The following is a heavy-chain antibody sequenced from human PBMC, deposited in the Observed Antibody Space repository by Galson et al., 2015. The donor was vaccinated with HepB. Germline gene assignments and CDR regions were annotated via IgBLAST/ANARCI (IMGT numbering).Heavy chain of an antibody. V-gene: IGHV1-46*03. J-gene: IGHJ6*03. CDR2: INPSGGST. D-gene: IGHD2-15*01. CDR1: GDTFINYY. Sequence: SVKVSCKASGDTFINYYLHWVRQAPGQGLELMAIINPSGGSTRYAQKFQVRVNMTTDTSTSIHYMELSSLRSEDTVVFYWVRGRSVVRGSVGGGGRYFYYFYMDGGGKGTPVIVSS. CDR3: VRGRSVVRGSVGGGGRYFYYFYMDG.